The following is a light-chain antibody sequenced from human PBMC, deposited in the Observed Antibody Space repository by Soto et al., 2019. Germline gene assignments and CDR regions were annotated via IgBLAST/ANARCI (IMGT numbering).Light chain of an antibody. Sequence: EIVLTETAATRAMSPGETATLSFRASESVSNNLAWFQQKPGQVPRLLIYGASNRATGVSARFSGSGSGTEFTLPISCPQSADLPVYSSQQYHYWWPFGQGTKVDI. CDR3: QQYHYWWP. V-gene: IGKV3-15*01. CDR2: GAS. J-gene: IGKJ1*01. CDR1: ESVSNN.